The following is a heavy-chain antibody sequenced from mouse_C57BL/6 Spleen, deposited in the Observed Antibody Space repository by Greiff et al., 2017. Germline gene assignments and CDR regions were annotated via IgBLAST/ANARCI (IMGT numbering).Heavy chain of an antibody. V-gene: IGHV3-6*01. CDR2: ISYDGST. J-gene: IGHJ4*01. CDR1: GYSITSGYY. CDR3: ARVYDYHYAMDY. D-gene: IGHD2-4*01. Sequence: DVKLVESGPGLVKPSQSLSLTCSVTGYSITSGYYWNWIRQFPGNQLEWMGYISYDGSTNYNPSLKNRTSITLDTSKNKFFLKLNSVTTEDTATYYCARVYDYHYAMDYWGKGTSVTVSS.